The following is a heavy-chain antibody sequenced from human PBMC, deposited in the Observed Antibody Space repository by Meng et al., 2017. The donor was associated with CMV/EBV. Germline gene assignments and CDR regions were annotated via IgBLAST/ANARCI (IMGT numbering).Heavy chain of an antibody. J-gene: IGHJ4*02. Sequence: LRLSCAISGDSVSSNSTAWNWIRQSPSRGLEWLGRTYYRSKWYNDYAVSVRSRITINPDTSKNQFSLQLNSVTPEDTAVYYCARGPGGRFDYWGQGTLVTVSS. CDR3: ARGPGGRFDY. V-gene: IGHV6-1*01. CDR2: TYYRSKWYN. D-gene: IGHD3-10*01. CDR1: GDSVSSNSTA.